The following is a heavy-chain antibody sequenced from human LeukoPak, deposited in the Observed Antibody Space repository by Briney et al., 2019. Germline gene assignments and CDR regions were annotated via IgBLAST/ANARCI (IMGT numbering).Heavy chain of an antibody. J-gene: IGHJ4*02. Sequence: SETLSLTCAVSGGSISSYYWSWIRQPPGKGLEWIGCIYYSGSTNYNPSLKSRVTISVDTSKNQFSLKLSSVTAADTAVYYCARGSGSSLYYFDYWGQGTQVTVSS. CDR3: ARGSGSSLYYFDY. CDR1: GGSISSYY. D-gene: IGHD1-26*01. CDR2: IYYSGST. V-gene: IGHV4-59*01.